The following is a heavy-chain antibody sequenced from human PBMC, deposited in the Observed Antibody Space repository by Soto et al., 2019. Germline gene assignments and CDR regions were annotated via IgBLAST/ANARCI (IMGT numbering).Heavy chain of an antibody. CDR2: IYYSGST. CDR1: GGSISSYY. J-gene: IGHJ3*02. V-gene: IGHV4-59*01. Sequence: SETLSLTCTVSGGSISSYYWSWIRQPPGKGLEWIGYIYYSGSTNYNPSLKSRVTISVDTSKNQFSLKLSSVTAADTAVYYCARDNRSQLRYFDWLLSEEYKDDAFDIWGQGTMVTVSS. D-gene: IGHD3-9*01. CDR3: ARDNRSQLRYFDWLLSEEYKDDAFDI.